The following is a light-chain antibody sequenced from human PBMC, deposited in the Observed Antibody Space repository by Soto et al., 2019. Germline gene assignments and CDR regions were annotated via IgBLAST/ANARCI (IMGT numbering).Light chain of an antibody. J-gene: IGLJ3*02. CDR3: SSYTTRTGV. CDR1: SIDVGGNNY. Sequence: QSALTQPASVSGSPGQSITISCTGTSIDVGGNNYVSWYQHHPGKAPKLILYEVNTRPSGVSHRFSGSKSGNTASLTIADLQADDEADYYCSSYTTRTGVFGGGTKLTV. CDR2: EVN. V-gene: IGLV2-14*01.